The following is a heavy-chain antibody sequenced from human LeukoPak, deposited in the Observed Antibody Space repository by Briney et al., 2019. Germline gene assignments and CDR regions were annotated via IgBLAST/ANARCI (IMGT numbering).Heavy chain of an antibody. CDR3: ARAREGVVPAAISRFVYYFDY. Sequence: PSETLSLTCTVSGYSISSGYYWGWIRQPPGKRLEWIGSIYYSGSTYYNPSLKSRVTISVDTSKNQFSLKLSSVTAADTAVYYCARAREGVVPAAISRFVYYFDYWGQGTLVTVSS. V-gene: IGHV4-38-2*02. CDR1: GYSISSGYY. D-gene: IGHD2-2*01. CDR2: IYYSGST. J-gene: IGHJ4*02.